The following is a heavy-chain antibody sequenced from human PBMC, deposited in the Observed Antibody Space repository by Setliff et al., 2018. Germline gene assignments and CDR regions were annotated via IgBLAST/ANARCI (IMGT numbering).Heavy chain of an antibody. CDR2: IFSNDQK. V-gene: IGHV2-26*01. D-gene: IGHD6-19*01. CDR3: ARDHSGWYGGAFDI. Sequence: SGPTLVNPTETLTLTCTVSGFSLSNVGMGVTWIRQPPGKALEWLAHIFSNDQKSYNSSLKSRVTISKDTSKSQVVLTMTNMDPVDTATYFCARDHSGWYGGAFDIWGSGTMVTVSS. CDR1: GFSLSNVGMG. J-gene: IGHJ3*02.